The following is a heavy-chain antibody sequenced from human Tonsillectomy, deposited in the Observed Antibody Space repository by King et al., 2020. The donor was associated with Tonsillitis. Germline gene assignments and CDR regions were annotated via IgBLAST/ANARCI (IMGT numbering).Heavy chain of an antibody. CDR1: GGPISSSSYY. V-gene: IGHV4-39*01. CDR2: IYYSGST. D-gene: IGHD6-13*01. J-gene: IGHJ4*02. CDR3: ARHGSLYSSSFFDY. Sequence: LQLQESGPGLVKPSETLSLTCTVSGGPISSSSYYWGWIRQPPGKGLEWIGSIYYSGSTYYNPSLKSRVTISVDTSKNQFSLKLSSVTAADTAVYYCARHGSLYSSSFFDYWGQGTLVTVSS.